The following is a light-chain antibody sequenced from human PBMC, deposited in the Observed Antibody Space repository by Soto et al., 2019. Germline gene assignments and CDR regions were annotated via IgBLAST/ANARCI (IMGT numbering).Light chain of an antibody. CDR2: EVS. CDR1: SSDVGGYSY. Sequence: QSALTQPASVSGSPGQSITISCTGTSSDVGGYSYVSWYQQHPGKTPKLMIYEVSNRPSGVSHRFSGSKSGNTASLTISGLQTEDEADYYGSSFSSIPREVFGGGTKLTVL. V-gene: IGLV2-14*01. J-gene: IGLJ2*01. CDR3: SSFSSIPREV.